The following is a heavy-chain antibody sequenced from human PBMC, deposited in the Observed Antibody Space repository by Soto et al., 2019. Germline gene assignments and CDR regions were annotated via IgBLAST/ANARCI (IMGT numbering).Heavy chain of an antibody. J-gene: IGHJ4*02. CDR2: MFYGVST. Sequence: PSEILSLTCTVSGSSINSSGYYWGWIRQPPGKGLEWIGSMFYGVSTYYDPSLKSRVTVSVDTSKNQFSLNLRSVTAADTAVYYCARLPSRHLVDYWGQGTLVTVSS. D-gene: IGHD3-3*02. CDR1: GSSINSSGYY. CDR3: ARLPSRHLVDY. V-gene: IGHV4-39*01.